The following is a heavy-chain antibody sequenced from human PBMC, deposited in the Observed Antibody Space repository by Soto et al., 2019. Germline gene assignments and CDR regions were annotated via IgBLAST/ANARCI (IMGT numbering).Heavy chain of an antibody. CDR1: GYTFTSYD. J-gene: IGHJ6*03. CDR2: MNPNSGNT. Sequence: QVQVVQSGAEVKKPGASVKVSCKASGYTFTSYDVTWVRQAPGQGLEGMGWMNPNSGNTGYAQKFQCRATMTRDTSISTGYMELSSLTTDDTAVYYCARVPFITVSGSPFYYHYMDVCGKWTTVTVS. D-gene: IGHD3-22*01. CDR3: ARVPFITVSGSPFYYHYMDV. V-gene: IGHV1-8*01.